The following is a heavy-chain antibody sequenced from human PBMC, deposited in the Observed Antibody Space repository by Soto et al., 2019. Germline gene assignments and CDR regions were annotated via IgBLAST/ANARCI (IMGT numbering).Heavy chain of an antibody. CDR1: GYSFTSYW. J-gene: IGHJ6*02. D-gene: IGHD6-13*01. CDR3: ARTAAAGKYYSGVDV. CDR2: IYPGDSDT. Sequence: EVQLVQSGAEVKKPGESLKISCKGSGYSFTSYWIGWVRQMPGKGLEWMGIIYPGDSDTRYSPSFQGPVTISADKSVSTAYLQGSSLKASDTAIYYCARTAAAGKYYSGVDVWGQGTTVTVSS. V-gene: IGHV5-51*01.